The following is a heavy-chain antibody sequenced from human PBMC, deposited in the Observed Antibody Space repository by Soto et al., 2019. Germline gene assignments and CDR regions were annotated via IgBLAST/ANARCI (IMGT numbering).Heavy chain of an antibody. CDR3: ATSGGSGNDAFDI. D-gene: IGHD2-15*01. J-gene: IGHJ3*02. Sequence: PGGSLRLSCAASGFTFSSYAMSWVRQAPGKGLEWVSALSGGGGSTYYADSVKGRFTISRDNSKNTLYLQMNNLRAEDTAVYYYATSGGSGNDAFDIWGQGTMVTVAS. CDR2: LSGGGGST. V-gene: IGHV3-23*01. CDR1: GFTFSSYA.